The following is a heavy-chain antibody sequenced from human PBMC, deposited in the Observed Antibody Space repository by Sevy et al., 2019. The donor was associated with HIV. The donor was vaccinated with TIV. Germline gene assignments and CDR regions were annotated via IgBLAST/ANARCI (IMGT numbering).Heavy chain of an antibody. Sequence: SETLSLTCTVSDGSISSSRFYWGWIRQPPGNGLEWIGTISYSGSTYYNPSLKSQVTLSVDTSKNQFSLKLSSVTAADTAVYYCAGLSEYYDSSGYYVTDVFDIWGQGTMVTVSS. J-gene: IGHJ3*02. D-gene: IGHD3-22*01. V-gene: IGHV4-39*01. CDR2: ISYSGST. CDR1: DGSISSSRFY. CDR3: AGLSEYYDSSGYYVTDVFDI.